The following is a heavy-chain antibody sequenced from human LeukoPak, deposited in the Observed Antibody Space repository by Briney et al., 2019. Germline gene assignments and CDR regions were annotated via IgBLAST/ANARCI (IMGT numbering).Heavy chain of an antibody. CDR1: GFTFSSYW. D-gene: IGHD6-19*01. CDR3: ARRGAVAGTEDY. CDR2: INSDGSTT. J-gene: IGHJ4*02. V-gene: IGHV3-74*01. Sequence: GGSLRLSCAASGFTFSSYWMHWVRQAPGKGLVWVSRINSDGSTTSYADSVKGRFTVSRDNAKNTLCLQMNSLRAEDTALYYCARRGAVAGTEDYWGQGTQVTVSS.